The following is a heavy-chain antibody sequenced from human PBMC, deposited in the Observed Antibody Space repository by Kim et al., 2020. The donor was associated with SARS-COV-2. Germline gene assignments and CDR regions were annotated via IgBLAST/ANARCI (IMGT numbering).Heavy chain of an antibody. D-gene: IGHD3-10*01. CDR3: ARARVRGVNDY. Sequence: YYADSVKGRFTISRDNAKNSLYLQMNSLRAEDTAVYYCARARVRGVNDYWGQGTLVTVSS. V-gene: IGHV3-11*04. J-gene: IGHJ4*02.